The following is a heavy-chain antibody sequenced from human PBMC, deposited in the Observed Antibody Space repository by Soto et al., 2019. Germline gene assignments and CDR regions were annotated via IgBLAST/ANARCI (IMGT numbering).Heavy chain of an antibody. D-gene: IGHD4-4*01. V-gene: IGHV4-31*03. CDR2: IYYSGST. CDR1: GGSIRSGGYY. J-gene: IGHJ4*02. Sequence: PSATLSHTCTVSGGSIRSGGYYWSWIRQHPGKGLEWIGYIYYSGSTYYNPSLKSRVTISVDTSKNQFSLKLSSVTAADTAVYYFLSGIYSSKYYFDYWGQGTPVTIS. CDR3: LSGIYSSKYYFDY.